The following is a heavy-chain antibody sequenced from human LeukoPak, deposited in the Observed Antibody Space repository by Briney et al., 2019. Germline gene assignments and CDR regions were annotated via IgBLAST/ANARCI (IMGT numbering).Heavy chain of an antibody. CDR2: INHSGST. Sequence: SGTLSLTCAVYGGSFSGYYWSWIRQPPGKGLEWIGEINHSGSTNYNPSLKSRVTISVDTSKNQFSLKLSSVTAADTAVYYCARAYGDNDYWGQGTLVTVSS. D-gene: IGHD4-17*01. CDR3: ARAYGDNDY. J-gene: IGHJ4*02. CDR1: GGSFSGYY. V-gene: IGHV4-34*01.